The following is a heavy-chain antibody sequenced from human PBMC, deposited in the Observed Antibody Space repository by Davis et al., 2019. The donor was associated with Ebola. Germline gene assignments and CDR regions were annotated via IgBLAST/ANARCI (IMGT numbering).Heavy chain of an antibody. CDR2: IIPIFGTA. D-gene: IGHD2-2*01. CDR1: GGTFSSYA. CDR3: ARSILNGHCSSTSCYYRLDP. J-gene: IGHJ5*02. Sequence: AASVKVSCKASGGTFSSYAISWVRQAPGQGLEWMGGIIPIFGTANYAQKFQGRVTITADESTSTAYMDLSSLRSEDTAVYYCARSILNGHCSSTSCYYRLDPWGQGTLVTVSS. V-gene: IGHV1-69*13.